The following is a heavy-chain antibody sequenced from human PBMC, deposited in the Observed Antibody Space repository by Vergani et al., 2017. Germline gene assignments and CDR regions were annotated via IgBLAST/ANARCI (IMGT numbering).Heavy chain of an antibody. CDR3: AGGPLGY. D-gene: IGHD3-10*01. CDR2: ISYDGSNK. Sequence: QVQLVESGGGVVQPGRSLRLSCAASGFTFSSYAMHWVRQAPGKGLEWVAVISYDGSNKYYADSVKGRFTISRDNSKNTLYLQMNSLRAEDTAVYYCAGGPLGYWGRGTLVTVSS. J-gene: IGHJ4*02. CDR1: GFTFSSYA. V-gene: IGHV3-30-3*01.